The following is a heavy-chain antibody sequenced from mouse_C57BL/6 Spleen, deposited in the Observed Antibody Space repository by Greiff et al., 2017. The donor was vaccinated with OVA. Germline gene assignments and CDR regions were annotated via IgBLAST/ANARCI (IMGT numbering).Heavy chain of an antibody. CDR2: INYDGSST. J-gene: IGHJ1*03. CDR3: ARGYGSSYYWYFDV. CDR1: GFTFSDYY. D-gene: IGHD1-1*01. Sequence: EVKVVESEGGLVQPGSSMKLSCTASGFTFSDYYMAWVRQVPEKGLEWVANINYDGSSTYYLDSLKSRFIISRDNAKNILYLQMSSLKSEDTATYYCARGYGSSYYWYFDVWGTGTTVTVSS. V-gene: IGHV5-16*01.